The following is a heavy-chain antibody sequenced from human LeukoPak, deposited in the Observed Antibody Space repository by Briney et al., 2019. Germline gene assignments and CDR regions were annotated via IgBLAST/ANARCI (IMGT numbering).Heavy chain of an antibody. CDR2: IKQDGSEK. J-gene: IGHJ4*02. CDR1: GFTFSSYW. D-gene: IGHD4-23*01. Sequence: GGSLRLSCAASGFTFSSYWMSWVRQAPGKGLEWVANIKQDGSEKYYVDSVKGRFTISRDNAKNSLYLQMNSLRAEDTAVYYCARVETTTVVYYFDYWGQGTLVTVSS. V-gene: IGHV3-7*01. CDR3: ARVETTTVVYYFDY.